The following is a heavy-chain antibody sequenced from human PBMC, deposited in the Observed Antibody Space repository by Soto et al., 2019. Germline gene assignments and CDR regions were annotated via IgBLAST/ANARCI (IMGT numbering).Heavy chain of an antibody. CDR2: INHSGST. V-gene: IGHV4-34*01. J-gene: IGHJ5*02. D-gene: IGHD3-3*01. CDR3: ARGRGTIFGVVIRNWFDP. Sequence: ASETLSLTCAVYGGSFSGYYWSWIRQPPGKGLEWIGEINHSGSTNYNPSLKSRVTISVDTSKNQFSLKLSSVTAADTAVYYCARGRGTIFGVVIRNWFDPWGQGTLVTVSS. CDR1: GGSFSGYY.